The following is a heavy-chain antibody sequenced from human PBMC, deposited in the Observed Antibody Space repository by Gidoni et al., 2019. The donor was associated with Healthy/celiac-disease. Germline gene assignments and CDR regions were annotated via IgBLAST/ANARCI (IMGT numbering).Heavy chain of an antibody. CDR1: GFTFSRYA. CDR3: ARDDSRIVGATRGAFDI. CDR2: ISYDGSNK. J-gene: IGHJ3*02. D-gene: IGHD1-26*01. Sequence: QVQLVASGGGVVQPGRSLRLSCAASGFTFSRYAMHWVRQAPGKGLEWVAVISYDGSNKYYADSVKGRFTSSRDNSKNTLYLQMNSLRAEDTAVYYCARDDSRIVGATRGAFDIWGQGTMVTVSS. V-gene: IGHV3-30-3*01.